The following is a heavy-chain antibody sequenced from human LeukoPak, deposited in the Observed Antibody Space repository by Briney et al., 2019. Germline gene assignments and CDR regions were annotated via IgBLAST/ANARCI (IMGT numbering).Heavy chain of an antibody. Sequence: SETLSLTCTVSGGSISTSNYYWGWIRQPPGKGLEWLRTIYYNGATQYNPSLKSRVTISIDTSKNQFSLKLSSVTAADSALYYCAIEGRGYNDALGRKTYYWGQGTLVTVSS. CDR1: GGSISTSNYY. J-gene: IGHJ4*02. CDR3: AIEGRGYNDALGRKTYY. CDR2: IYYNGAT. D-gene: IGHD5-18*01. V-gene: IGHV4-39*01.